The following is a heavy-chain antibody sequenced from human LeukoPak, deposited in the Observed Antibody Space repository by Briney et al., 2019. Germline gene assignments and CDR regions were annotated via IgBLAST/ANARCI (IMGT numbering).Heavy chain of an antibody. Sequence: GGSLRLSCAASGFTFSDYAMTWVRQAPGKGLKWVSAIGATGYSTYYADSVKGRFTISRDNSKNTLYLQVNVLRADDTAVYFCAKLTGGPNAQDGFDTWGQGTMVTVSS. J-gene: IGHJ3*02. CDR1: GFTFSDYA. D-gene: IGHD2-15*01. V-gene: IGHV3-23*01. CDR3: AKLTGGPNAQDGFDT. CDR2: IGATGYST.